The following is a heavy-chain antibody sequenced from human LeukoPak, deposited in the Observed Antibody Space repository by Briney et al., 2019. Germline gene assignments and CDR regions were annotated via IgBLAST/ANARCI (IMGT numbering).Heavy chain of an antibody. CDR2: IKTDGSTT. J-gene: IGHJ3*01. CDR3: TRADDGSGYNAFDL. D-gene: IGHD3-22*01. V-gene: IGHV3-74*01. CDR1: GFTSRNYW. Sequence: PGGSLRLSCAASGFTSRNYWLHWVRQVPGEGLVWVSRIKTDGSTTNYADFVKGRFTISRDNAKNTLYLQMNSLRVEDTAVYYCTRADDGSGYNAFDLWGQGTMLTVSS.